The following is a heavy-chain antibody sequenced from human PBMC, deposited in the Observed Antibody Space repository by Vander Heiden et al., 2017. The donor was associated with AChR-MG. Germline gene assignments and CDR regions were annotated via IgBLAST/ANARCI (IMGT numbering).Heavy chain of an antibody. CDR2: IYTSGST. D-gene: IGHD1-26*01. V-gene: IGHV4-4*07. CDR1: GGSISSYY. CDR3: ARAKYSGSYKPNWFDP. J-gene: IGHJ5*02. Sequence: QVQLQESGPGLVKPSETLSLTCTVSGGSISSYYWSWIRQPAGKGLEWIGRIYTSGSTNYNPSLKSRVTMSVDTSKNQFSLKLSSVTAADTAVYYCARAKYSGSYKPNWFDPWGQGTLVTVSS.